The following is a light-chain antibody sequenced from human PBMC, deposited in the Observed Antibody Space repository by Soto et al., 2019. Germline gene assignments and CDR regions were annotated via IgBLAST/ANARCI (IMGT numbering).Light chain of an antibody. CDR3: QSYDSSLSGYV. CDR1: RSNIGAGYD. Sequence: QSVLPQPPSVSGAPGQRVTISCTGSRSNIGAGYDVHWYQQLPGTAPKLLIYGNSNRPSGVPDRFSGSKSGTSASLAITGLQAEDEADYYCQSYDSSLSGYVFGTGTKVTVL. J-gene: IGLJ1*01. CDR2: GNS. V-gene: IGLV1-40*01.